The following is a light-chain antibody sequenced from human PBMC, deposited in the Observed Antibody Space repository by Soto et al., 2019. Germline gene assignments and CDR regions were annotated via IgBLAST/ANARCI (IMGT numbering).Light chain of an antibody. CDR2: DAS. J-gene: IGKJ2*01. CDR3: QQRSNWPLYT. Sequence: EIVLTQSPATLSLSPGERATLSCRASQSVSSYLAWYQQKPGQAPRLLIYDASNRATGIPARFSGSGSGTDFTLTISRLEPEDFAVYYCQQRSNWPLYTFGQGTQLEIK. V-gene: IGKV3-11*01. CDR1: QSVSSY.